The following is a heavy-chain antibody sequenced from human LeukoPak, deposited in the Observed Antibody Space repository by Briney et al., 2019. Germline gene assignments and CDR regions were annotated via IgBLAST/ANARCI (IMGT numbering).Heavy chain of an antibody. J-gene: IGHJ6*03. D-gene: IGHD6-19*01. CDR3: ARLSAVAGYYYYYMDV. CDR2: MNPNSGNT. CDR1: GHTFTALY. Sequence: GASVKVSCKASGHTFTALYVHWVRQAPGQGLEWMGWMNPNSGNTGYAQKFQGRVTMTRNTSISTAYMELSSLRSEDTAVYYCARLSAVAGYYYYYMDVWGKGTTVTVSS. V-gene: IGHV1-8*02.